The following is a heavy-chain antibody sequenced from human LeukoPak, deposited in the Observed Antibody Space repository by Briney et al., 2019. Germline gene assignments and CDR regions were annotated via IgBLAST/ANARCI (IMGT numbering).Heavy chain of an antibody. J-gene: IGHJ4*02. V-gene: IGHV3-73*01. D-gene: IGHD6-13*01. CDR3: TRHLGQQPHFDY. CDR2: IRSKANSYAT. CDR1: GFTFSGSA. Sequence: GGSLRLSCAASGFTFSGSAMHWVRQASGKGLVWVGRIRSKANSYATAYTASVKGRFTISRDDSKNTAYLQMNSLKTEDTAVYYCTRHLGQQPHFDYWGQGTLVTVSS.